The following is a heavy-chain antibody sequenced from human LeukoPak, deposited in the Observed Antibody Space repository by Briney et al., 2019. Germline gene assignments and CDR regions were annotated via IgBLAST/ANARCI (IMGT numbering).Heavy chain of an antibody. D-gene: IGHD4-11*01. Sequence: GGSLRLSCAASEFIFSSFAMNWVRRAPGKGLEWVSSIRSSGDCMYYADSVKGRFTISRDNAKDSLYLQMNSLRAEDTAVYYCARGLQYGLADVWGKGTTVTVSS. CDR1: EFIFSSFA. V-gene: IGHV3-21*01. J-gene: IGHJ6*04. CDR3: ARGLQYGLADV. CDR2: IRSSGDCM.